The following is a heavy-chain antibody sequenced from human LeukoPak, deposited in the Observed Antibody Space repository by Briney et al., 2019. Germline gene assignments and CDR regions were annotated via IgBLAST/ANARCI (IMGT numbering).Heavy chain of an antibody. CDR3: ARGQDYYGSGIYYNRLDYYGMDV. CDR2: ISSNGGST. D-gene: IGHD3-10*01. J-gene: IGHJ6*02. Sequence: PGGSLRLSCAASGFTFSSYAMHWVRQAPGKGLEYVSAISSNGGSTYYANSVKGRFTISRDNSKNTLYLQMGSLRAEDMAVYYCARGQDYYGSGIYYNRLDYYGMDVWGQGTTVTVSS. CDR1: GFTFSSYA. V-gene: IGHV3-64*01.